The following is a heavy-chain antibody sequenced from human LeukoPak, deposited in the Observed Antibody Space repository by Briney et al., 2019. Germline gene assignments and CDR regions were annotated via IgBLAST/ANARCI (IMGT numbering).Heavy chain of an antibody. V-gene: IGHV3-23*01. Sequence: GGSLRLSCAASGFTFSSYGMSWVRQAPGKGLEWVSAISGSGGSTYYADSVKGRFTISRDNAKNSLYLQMNSLRAEDTAVYYCARDRYYYDSSGYYSRRYFDYWGQGTLVTVSS. J-gene: IGHJ4*02. CDR3: ARDRYYYDSSGYYSRRYFDY. CDR2: ISGSGGST. D-gene: IGHD3-22*01. CDR1: GFTFSSYG.